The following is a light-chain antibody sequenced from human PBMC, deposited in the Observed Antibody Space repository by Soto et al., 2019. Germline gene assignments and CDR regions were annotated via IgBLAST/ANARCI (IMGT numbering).Light chain of an antibody. J-gene: IGKJ2*01. CDR1: ENVRTF. Sequence: EVVLTQSPATLSLSPGERATLSCRASENVRTFVDWYQQKPGQAPRLLIHGASNRATGIPDRFSGSGSGTDFTLTISNLEPEDFAVYYCQQRSNWPPDKYTFGQGTKLEI. V-gene: IGKV3-11*01. CDR3: QQRSNWPPDKYT. CDR2: GAS.